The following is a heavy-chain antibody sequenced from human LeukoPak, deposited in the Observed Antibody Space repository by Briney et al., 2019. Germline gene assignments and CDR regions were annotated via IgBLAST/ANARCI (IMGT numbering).Heavy chain of an antibody. CDR3: AKTRGRITMVRGVPDY. V-gene: IGHV3-15*01. CDR2: IKSKTDGGTT. D-gene: IGHD3-10*01. Sequence: GGSLRLSCAASGFTFSTYGMHWVRLAPGKGREWVGRIKSKTDGGTTDYAAPVKGRFTISRDDSKNTLYLQMNSLRAEDTAVYYCAKTRGRITMVRGVPDYWGQGTLVTVSS. J-gene: IGHJ4*02. CDR1: GFTFSTYG.